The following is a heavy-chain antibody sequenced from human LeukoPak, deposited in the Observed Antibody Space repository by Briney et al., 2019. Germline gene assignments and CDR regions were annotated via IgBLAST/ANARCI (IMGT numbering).Heavy chain of an antibody. CDR2: ISYDGSSE. J-gene: IGHJ4*02. V-gene: IGHV3-30*03. Sequence: GRSLRLSCAASGFTFSDYGMHWVRQAPGKGLEWMAVISYDGSSEYYADSVKGRSTLSRDNSKDTLYLQMDSLRAEDTAVYSCARGYCSSTACPPCDYWGQGTLVTVSS. CDR3: ARGYCSSTACPPCDY. CDR1: GFTFSDYG. D-gene: IGHD2-2*01.